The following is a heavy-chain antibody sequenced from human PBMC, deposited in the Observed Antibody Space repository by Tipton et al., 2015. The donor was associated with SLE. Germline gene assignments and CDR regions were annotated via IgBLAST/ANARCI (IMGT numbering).Heavy chain of an antibody. V-gene: IGHV3-9*01. CDR1: GFTFDDYA. CDR2: ISWNSGSI. Sequence: SLRLSCAATGFTFDDYAMHWVRQAPGKGLEWVSGISWNSGSIGYADSVKGRFTISRDNAKNSLYLQMNSLRAEDTALYYCAKALIVVVPAVPDWCFDLWGRGTLVTVSS. J-gene: IGHJ2*01. CDR3: AKALIVVVPAVPDWCFDL. D-gene: IGHD2-2*01.